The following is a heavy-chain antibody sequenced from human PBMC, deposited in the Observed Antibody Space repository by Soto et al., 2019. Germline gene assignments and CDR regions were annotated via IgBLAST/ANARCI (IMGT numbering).Heavy chain of an antibody. D-gene: IGHD1-1*01. CDR3: ARGMDNNQVGW. CDR1: GDSVSSDNYY. Sequence: QVQLQESGPGLVKPSETLSPTCTASGDSVSSDNYYKSWIRQPPGKGLEWIGYIDNSGSTNYNPSRKRRVLILVDTSKNQCSLKLRSVAAADTAVYYCARGMDNNQVGWWGQGTLVTVSS. CDR2: IDNSGST. V-gene: IGHV4-61*01. J-gene: IGHJ4*02.